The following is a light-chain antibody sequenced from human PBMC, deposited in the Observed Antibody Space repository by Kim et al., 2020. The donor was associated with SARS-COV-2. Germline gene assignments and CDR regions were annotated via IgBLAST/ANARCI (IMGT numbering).Light chain of an antibody. J-gene: IGLJ1*01. CDR3: CSYARSSSYV. CDR1: SSDVGSNDF. CDR2: EVS. Sequence: GQSITISCNGTSSDVGSNDFASGYQQNPGKAPKLMIFEVSKRPSGVSDRFSGSKSGNTASLTISGLQAEDEADYYCCSYARSSSYVFGTGTKVTVL. V-gene: IGLV2-23*02.